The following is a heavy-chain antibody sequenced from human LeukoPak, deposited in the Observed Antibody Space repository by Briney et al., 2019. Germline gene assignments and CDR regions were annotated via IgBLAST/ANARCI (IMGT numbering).Heavy chain of an antibody. CDR2: ISYDGRNK. CDR1: GFTFSSYA. V-gene: IGHV3-30*04. J-gene: IGHJ4*02. Sequence: PGGSLRLSCAASGFTFSSYAMHWVRQAPGKGLEWVAVISYDGRNKYYADSVKGRSTISRDNSKNTLYVQMNSLRAEDTAVYYCARGTGIAAAGSFFEYWGQGTLVTVSS. CDR3: ARGTGIAAAGSFFEY. D-gene: IGHD6-13*01.